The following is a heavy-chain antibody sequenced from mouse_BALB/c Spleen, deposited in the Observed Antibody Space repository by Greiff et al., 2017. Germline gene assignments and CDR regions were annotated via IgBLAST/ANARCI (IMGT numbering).Heavy chain of an antibody. CDR1: GFNIKDTY. CDR2: IDPANGNT. V-gene: IGHV14-3*02. D-gene: IGHD1-1*01. J-gene: IGHJ4*01. CDR3: ARGVVDDGYAMDY. Sequence: EVQLQQSGAELVKPGASVKLSCTASGFNIKDTYMHWVKQRPEQGLEWIGRIDPANGNTKYDPKFQGKATITADTSSNTAYLQLSSLTSEDTAVYYCARGVVDDGYAMDYWGQGTSVTVSS.